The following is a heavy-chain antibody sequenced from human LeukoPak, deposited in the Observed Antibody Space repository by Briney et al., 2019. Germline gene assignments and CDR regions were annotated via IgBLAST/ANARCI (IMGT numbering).Heavy chain of an antibody. D-gene: IGHD2-15*01. CDR3: ARDIDLFGGGYYYYGMDV. CDR2: IWYDGSNK. J-gene: IGHJ6*02. V-gene: IGHV3-33*01. CDR1: GFTFSSYG. Sequence: PGRSLRLSCAASGFTFSSYGMHWVRQAPGKGLEWVAVIWYDGSNKYYADSVKGRFTISRDNSKNTLYLQMNSLRAEDTAVYYCARDIDLFGGGYYYYGMDVWGQGTTVTVSS.